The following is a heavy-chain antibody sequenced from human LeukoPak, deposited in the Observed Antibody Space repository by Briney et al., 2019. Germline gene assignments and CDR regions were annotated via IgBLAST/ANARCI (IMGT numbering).Heavy chain of an antibody. V-gene: IGHV1-2*02. D-gene: IGHD6-6*01. CDR3: ASVSYSSSRDIDY. CDR1: GYTFTGYY. Sequence: ASVKVSCKASGYTFTGYYMHWVRQAPGQGLEWMGWINPNSGGTNYAQKFQGRVTMTRDTPISTAYMELSRLRSDDTAVYYCASVSYSSSRDIDYWGQGTLVTVSS. CDR2: INPNSGGT. J-gene: IGHJ4*02.